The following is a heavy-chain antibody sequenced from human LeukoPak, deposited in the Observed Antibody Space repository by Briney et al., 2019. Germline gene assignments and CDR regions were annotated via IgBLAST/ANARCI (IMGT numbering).Heavy chain of an antibody. CDR3: ARGYSYGSHFDY. J-gene: IGHJ4*02. Sequence: ASVKVSCKASGGTFSSYAISWVRQAPGQGLEWMGIINPSGGSTSYAQKFQGRVTMTRDTSTSTVYMELSSLRSEDTAVYYCARGYSYGSHFDYWGQGTLVTVSS. D-gene: IGHD5-18*01. CDR2: INPSGGST. CDR1: GGTFSSYA. V-gene: IGHV1-46*01.